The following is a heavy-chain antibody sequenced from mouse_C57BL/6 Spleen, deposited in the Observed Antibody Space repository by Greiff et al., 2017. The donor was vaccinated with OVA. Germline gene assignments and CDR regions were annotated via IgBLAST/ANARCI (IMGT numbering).Heavy chain of an antibody. V-gene: IGHV1-54*01. CDR2: INPGSGGT. D-gene: IGHD1-1*01. CDR3: ARRDYYGSSYFDY. Sequence: QVQLQQSGAELVRPGTSVTVSCKASGYAFTNYLIEWVKQRPGQGLEWIGVINPGSGGTNYNEKFKGKATLTADKSSSTAYMQLSSLTSEDSAVYFCARRDYYGSSYFDYWGQGTTLTVSS. CDR1: GYAFTNYL. J-gene: IGHJ2*01.